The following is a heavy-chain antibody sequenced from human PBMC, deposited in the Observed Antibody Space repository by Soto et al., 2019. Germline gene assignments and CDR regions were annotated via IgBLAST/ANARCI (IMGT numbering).Heavy chain of an antibody. CDR1: GFSLTTYA. CDR3: AAVHNTSRSFDY. J-gene: IGHJ4*02. D-gene: IGHD1-20*01. CDR2: TGISGRTT. Sequence: GGSLRLSCAASGFSLTTYAMSWVRQAPGKGLEWVSTTGISGRTTYYADSVKGRFTVSRDDSKNTLDLQMSSLRAEDTAVYYCAAVHNTSRSFDYWGQGTLVTVSS. V-gene: IGHV3-23*01.